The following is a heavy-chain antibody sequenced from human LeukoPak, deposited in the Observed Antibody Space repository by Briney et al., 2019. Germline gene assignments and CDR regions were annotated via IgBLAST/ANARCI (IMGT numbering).Heavy chain of an antibody. Sequence: SQTLSLTCTVSGGSISSYYWTWNRHPPGKGLEWIGRIHTSGNTNYSPALKSRVTMSVDTSTNQVYLKLYSVTAADTAVYYCARGGIASAYGSIIYHHYGLDVWGQGTTVTVSS. V-gene: IGHV4-4*07. D-gene: IGHD6-13*01. J-gene: IGHJ6*02. CDR1: GGSISSYY. CDR3: ARGGIASAYGSIIYHHYGLDV. CDR2: IHTSGNT.